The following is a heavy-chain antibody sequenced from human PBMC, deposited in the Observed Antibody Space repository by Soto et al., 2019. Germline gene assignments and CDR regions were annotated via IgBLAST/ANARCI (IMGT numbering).Heavy chain of an antibody. D-gene: IGHD3-10*01. CDR3: AKDRDSYGSVYYFYY. V-gene: IGHV3-30*18. CDR2: ISYDGRNI. Sequence: QVQLVESGGGVVQPGRSLRLSCAASGFTFNSYGIHWVRQAPGKGLDWVAVISYDGRNIYYADSVKGRFTISRDNSKNTLYLQMNSLRAEDTAVYYCAKDRDSYGSVYYFYYWGQGNLVTVSS. CDR1: GFTFNSYG. J-gene: IGHJ4*02.